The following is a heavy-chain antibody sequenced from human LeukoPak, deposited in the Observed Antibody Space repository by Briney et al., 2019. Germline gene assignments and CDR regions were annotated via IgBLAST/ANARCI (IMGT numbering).Heavy chain of an antibody. J-gene: IGHJ6*03. CDR1: GGTFSSYA. CDR3: ARVFEGSGSYLYMDV. D-gene: IGHD3-10*01. CDR2: IIPIFGTA. V-gene: IGHV1-69*06. Sequence: SVKVSCKASGGTFSSYAISWVRQAPGQGLEWMGGIIPIFGTANYAQKFQGRVTITADKSTSTAYMELSSLRSEDTAVYYCARVFEGSGSYLYMDVWGKGTTVTISS.